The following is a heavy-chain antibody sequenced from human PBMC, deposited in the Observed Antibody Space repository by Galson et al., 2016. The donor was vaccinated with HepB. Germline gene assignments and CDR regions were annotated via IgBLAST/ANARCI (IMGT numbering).Heavy chain of an antibody. CDR1: GFTFSSYS. J-gene: IGHJ6*02. CDR2: ISSSSSAI. CDR3: ARDRVRFDDGDYGDNGMDV. Sequence: SLRLSCAASGFTFSSYSMNWVRQAPGKGLEWFSYISSSSSAIKSSDSVTGRFTIARDNAKTSLYLQLSSLRDEDTAVYYCARDRVRFDDGDYGDNGMDVWGQGTTVTVSS. D-gene: IGHD4-17*01. V-gene: IGHV3-48*02.